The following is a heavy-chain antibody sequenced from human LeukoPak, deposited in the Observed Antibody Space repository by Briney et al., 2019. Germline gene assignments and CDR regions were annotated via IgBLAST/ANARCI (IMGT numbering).Heavy chain of an antibody. Sequence: SETLSLTCTVSGGSISSYYWSWIRQPPGKGLEWIGYIYYSGSTNYNPSLKSRVTISVDTSKNQFSLKLSSVTAADTAVYYCARGAAAAGTGGWGYYYGMDVWGQGTTVTVSS. V-gene: IGHV4-59*01. D-gene: IGHD6-13*01. CDR1: GGSISSYY. J-gene: IGHJ6*02. CDR2: IYYSGST. CDR3: ARGAAAAGTGGWGYYYGMDV.